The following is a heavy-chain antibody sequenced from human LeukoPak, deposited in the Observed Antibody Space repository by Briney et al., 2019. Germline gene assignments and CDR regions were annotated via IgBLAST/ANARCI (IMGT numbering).Heavy chain of an antibody. CDR1: GFIFSSYS. CDR2: ISSSSSYI. Sequence: GGSLRLSCAASGFIFSSYSMNWVRQAAGKGLEGVSSISSSSSYIYYADSVKGRFTISRDNAKNSLYLQMNSLRAEDTAVYYCARTYCSLRGTFDYWGQETLVTVS. V-gene: IGHV3-21*01. CDR3: ARTYCSLRGTFDY. J-gene: IGHJ4*02. D-gene: IGHD6-6*01.